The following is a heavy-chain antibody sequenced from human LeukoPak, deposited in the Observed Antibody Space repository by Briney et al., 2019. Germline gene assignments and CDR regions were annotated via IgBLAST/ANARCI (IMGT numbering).Heavy chain of an antibody. D-gene: IGHD1-14*01. J-gene: IGHJ5*02. V-gene: IGHV4-34*01. Sequence: PPETLSLTCAVYGGSFSGYYWSWIRQPPGKGLEWIGEINHSGSTNYNPSLKSRVTISVDTSKMQSSLKLSSVTAADTAVYYCARVRGGGFRTADLWGQGTLVSVSS. CDR3: ARVRGGGFRTADL. CDR2: INHSGST. CDR1: GGSFSGYY.